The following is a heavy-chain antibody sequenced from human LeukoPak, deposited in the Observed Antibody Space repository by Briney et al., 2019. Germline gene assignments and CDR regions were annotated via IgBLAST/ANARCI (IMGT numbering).Heavy chain of an antibody. V-gene: IGHV4-34*01. Sequence: ETLSLTCAVYGGSFSGYYWSWIRQPPGKGLEWIGEINHSGSTNYNPSLKSRVTVSVDTSKNQFSLKLTSVTAADTAMYYCARVKRRMGSSSGDYSDFWGQGALVTVSA. CDR1: GGSFSGYY. D-gene: IGHD6-6*01. J-gene: IGHJ4*02. CDR2: INHSGST. CDR3: ARVKRRMGSSSGDYSDF.